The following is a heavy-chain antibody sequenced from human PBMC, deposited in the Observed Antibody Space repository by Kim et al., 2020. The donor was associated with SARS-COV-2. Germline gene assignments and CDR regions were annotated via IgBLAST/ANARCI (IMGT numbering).Heavy chain of an antibody. Sequence: GGSLRLSCSASGFSFGDYAMHWVRQAPGKGLEWVSGITRNSAITVYADSVRGRFTISRDNSKNSLYLQMISLRTEDTAFYYCTRRDTSGWYLDHCGPGT. V-gene: IGHV3-9*01. CDR1: GFSFGDYA. D-gene: IGHD3-22*01. J-gene: IGHJ2*01. CDR3: TRRDTSGWYLDH. CDR2: ITRNSAIT.